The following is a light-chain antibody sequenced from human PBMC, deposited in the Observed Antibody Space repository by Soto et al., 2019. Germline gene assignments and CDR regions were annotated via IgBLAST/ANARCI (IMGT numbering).Light chain of an antibody. J-gene: IGKJ4*01. V-gene: IGKV1-39*01. CDR1: HSIDFY. Sequence: DIQMTQSPSSLSASLGDRVTITCRASHSIDFYLNWYQQKPGKAPNLLIYAASSLHSGVPSRFSGNGSGTDFTLTITSLQPGDFATYYCQQSYSTPLTFGGGTRVEIK. CDR3: QQSYSTPLT. CDR2: AAS.